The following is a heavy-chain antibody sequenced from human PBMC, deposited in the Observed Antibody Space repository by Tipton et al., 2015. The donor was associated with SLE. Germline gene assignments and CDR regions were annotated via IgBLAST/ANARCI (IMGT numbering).Heavy chain of an antibody. CDR1: GFTFDDYT. CDR3: AKRGYDILTGSDY. D-gene: IGHD3-9*01. CDR2: ISWDGGST. J-gene: IGHJ4*02. V-gene: IGHV3-43*01. Sequence: SLRLSCAASGFTFDDYTMHWVRQAPGKGLEWVSLISWDGGSTYYADSVKGRFTISRDNSKNTLYLQMNSLRAEDTAVYYCAKRGYDILTGSDYWGQGTLVTVSS.